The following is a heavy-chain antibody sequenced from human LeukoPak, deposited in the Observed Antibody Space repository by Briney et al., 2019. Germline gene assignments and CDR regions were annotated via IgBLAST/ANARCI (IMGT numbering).Heavy chain of an antibody. Sequence: SETLSLTCAVYGGSFSGYYWSWIRQPPGKGLEWIGEINHSGSTNYNPSLKRRVSISVDTSKNQFSLKLSSVTAADTAVYYCARANYGSGNDAFDIWGQGTMVTVSS. V-gene: IGHV4-34*01. CDR3: ARANYGSGNDAFDI. J-gene: IGHJ3*02. CDR1: GGSFSGYY. D-gene: IGHD3-10*01. CDR2: INHSGST.